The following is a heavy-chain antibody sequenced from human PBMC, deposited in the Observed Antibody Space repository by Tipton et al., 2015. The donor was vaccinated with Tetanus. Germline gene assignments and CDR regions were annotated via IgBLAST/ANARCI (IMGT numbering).Heavy chain of an antibody. CDR2: IYYRGST. CDR1: GGSISSGGYY. Sequence: TLSLTCTVSGGSISSGGYYWSWIRQHPGKGLEWIGYIYYRGSTNYYPSLKSRVTMSVDTSKNQFSLNLSSVTAADTAVYYCARGDGSTLHYWGQGTLVTVSS. V-gene: IGHV4-61*08. CDR3: ARGDGSTLHY. J-gene: IGHJ4*02. D-gene: IGHD5-24*01.